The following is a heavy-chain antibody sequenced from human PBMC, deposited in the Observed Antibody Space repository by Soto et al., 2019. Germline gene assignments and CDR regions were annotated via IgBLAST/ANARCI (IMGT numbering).Heavy chain of an antibody. Sequence: VASVKVSCKASGYTFTSYGISWVRQAPGQGLEWMGWISAYNGNTNYAQNLQGRVTMTTDTSTSTAYMELRSRRSDDTAVYSCERAHYYGSGRSNWFDPWGQGTLVTVSS. CDR3: ERAHYYGSGRSNWFDP. CDR1: GYTFTSYG. D-gene: IGHD3-10*01. V-gene: IGHV1-18*01. CDR2: ISAYNGNT. J-gene: IGHJ5*02.